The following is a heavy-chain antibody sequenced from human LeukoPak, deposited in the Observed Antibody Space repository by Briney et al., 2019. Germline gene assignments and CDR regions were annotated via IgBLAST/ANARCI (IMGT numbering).Heavy chain of an antibody. CDR2: IYHSGST. CDR1: GGSVTRYY. V-gene: IGHV4-59*02. CDR3: ARSLQYSSSWCWFDP. Sequence: PSETLSLTCTVSGGSVTRYYWSWIRQPPGKGLEWIGYIYHSGSTFYNPSLKSRVTISIDTSKNQFSLKLSSVTAADTAVHYCARSLQYSSSWCWFDPWGQGTLVTVSS. D-gene: IGHD6-13*01. J-gene: IGHJ5*02.